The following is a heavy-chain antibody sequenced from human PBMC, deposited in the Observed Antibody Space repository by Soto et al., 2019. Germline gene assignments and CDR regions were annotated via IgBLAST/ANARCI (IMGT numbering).Heavy chain of an antibody. J-gene: IGHJ6*02. D-gene: IGHD6-13*01. V-gene: IGHV3-33*01. CDR2: IWYDGSNK. Sequence: QVQLVESGGGVVQPGRSLRLSCAASGFTFSSYGMHWVRQAPGQGLEWVAVIWYDGSNKYYADSVKGRFTISRDNSKNTLYLQMNSLRAEDTAVYYCVRGGIAVAGTSSYGMDVWGQGSTVTVSS. CDR1: GFTFSSYG. CDR3: VRGGIAVAGTSSYGMDV.